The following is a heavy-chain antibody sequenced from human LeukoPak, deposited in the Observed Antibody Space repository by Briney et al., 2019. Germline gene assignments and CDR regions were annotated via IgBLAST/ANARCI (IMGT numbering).Heavy chain of an antibody. Sequence: PSETLSLTCTVPGGSISSGGYYWSWIRQHPGKGLEWIGYIYYSGSTYYNPSLKSRVTISVDTSKNQFSLKLSSVTAADTAVYYCARGMYSSRLYNWFDPWGQGTLVTVSS. CDR1: GGSISSGGYY. D-gene: IGHD6-13*01. CDR2: IYYSGST. J-gene: IGHJ5*02. V-gene: IGHV4-31*03. CDR3: ARGMYSSRLYNWFDP.